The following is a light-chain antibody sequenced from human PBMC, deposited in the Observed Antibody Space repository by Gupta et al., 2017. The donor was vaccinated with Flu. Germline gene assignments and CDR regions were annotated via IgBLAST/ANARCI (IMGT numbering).Light chain of an antibody. V-gene: IGKV1-27*01. CDR1: QAITSR. CDR2: STS. J-gene: IGKJ1*01. CDR3: QEDDDCPCT. Sequence: IQMTQSPTSVPASLGERVTLTCRASQAITSRLAWYQQKPGKIPKLLIYSTSTMHSGVPSRFSGSGFGTNFTLTVSSLQPEDFATYYCQEDDDCPCTFGQGTKVEI.